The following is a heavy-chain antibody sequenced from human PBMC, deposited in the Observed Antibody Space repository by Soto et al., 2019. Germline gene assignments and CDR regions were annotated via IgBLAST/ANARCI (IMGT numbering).Heavy chain of an antibody. CDR2: IFNSGTT. CDR1: GASTVSHYH. Sequence: QVQLQESGPGLVKPSQTLSLTCSVSGASTVSHYHWTWIRQPPGKGLEWMGYIFNSGTTFYNPSLTRRLSISMDTSGNHFSLELRSVTAADTAVYYCALAVGPTTGLDYWGQGTLVTVSS. V-gene: IGHV4-31*02. J-gene: IGHJ4*02. D-gene: IGHD1-26*01. CDR3: ALAVGPTTGLDY.